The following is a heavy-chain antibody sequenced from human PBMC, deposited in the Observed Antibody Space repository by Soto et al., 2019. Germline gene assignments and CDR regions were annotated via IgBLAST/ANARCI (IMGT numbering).Heavy chain of an antibody. Sequence: QITLKESGPTLVKPTQTLTLTCTFSGFSLSTSGVGVVWLRQPPGKDLEWLALVYWDDDKRYSPSLKSRLTITQDTAKIQVVLTMNNMDHVDTAAYYCAHSSSRWQLGYWGQGALVTVSS. V-gene: IGHV2-5*02. J-gene: IGHJ4*02. CDR2: VYWDDDK. D-gene: IGHD4-17*01. CDR1: GFSLSTSGVG. CDR3: AHSSSRWQLGY.